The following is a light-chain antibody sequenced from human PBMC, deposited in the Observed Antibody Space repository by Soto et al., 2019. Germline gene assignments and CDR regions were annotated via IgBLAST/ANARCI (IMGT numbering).Light chain of an antibody. CDR3: LQGTHWPWT. J-gene: IGKJ1*01. V-gene: IGKV2-30*02. CDR1: QSLIHSDGNTY. CDR2: EVS. Sequence: DVVMTQSPLFLPVTLGQPASISCRSSQSLIHSDGNTYLSWFQQRPGQSPRRLIYEVSDRDSGVXDXXPGSGSGPDFTLKISRVEAEDVGVYYCLQGTHWPWTFGQGTEVEIK.